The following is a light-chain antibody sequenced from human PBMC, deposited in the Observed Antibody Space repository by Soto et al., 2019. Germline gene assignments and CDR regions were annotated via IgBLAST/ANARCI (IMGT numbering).Light chain of an antibody. CDR2: AAS. V-gene: IGKV1-9*01. J-gene: IGKJ3*01. CDR1: QGINSY. CDR3: QQLNGYPIT. Sequence: DIPLTQSPSLLSASVGARVTITCRASQGINSYLAWYQQKPGKTPKLLVYAASTLQSGVPSRFSGSGSGTEFTLTISSLQPADFATYYCQQLNGYPITFGPGTKVDI.